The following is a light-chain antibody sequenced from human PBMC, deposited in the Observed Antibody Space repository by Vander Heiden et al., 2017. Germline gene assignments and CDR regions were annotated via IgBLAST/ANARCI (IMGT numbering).Light chain of an antibody. CDR1: QSVSSY. Sequence: EIVLTQSPATLSLSPGERATLSCRASQSVSSYLAWYQQKPGQAPRLLIYDASNRATGIKARFSGSGDGTDFTLTISSRDPEDFAVYYCQQRTNCHPLLTFGGGTKVEIK. V-gene: IGKV3-11*01. CDR3: QQRTNCHPLLT. CDR2: DAS. J-gene: IGKJ4*01.